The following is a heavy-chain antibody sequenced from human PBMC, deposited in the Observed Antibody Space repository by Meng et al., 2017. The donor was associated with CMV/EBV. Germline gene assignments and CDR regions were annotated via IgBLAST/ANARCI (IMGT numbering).Heavy chain of an antibody. CDR3: ARADLAAAGTGCDY. CDR2: INHSGST. D-gene: IGHD6-13*01. J-gene: IGHJ4*02. Sequence: SETLSLTCAVYGGSFSGYYWSWIRQPPGKGLEWIGEINHSGSTNYNPSLKSRVTISVDTSKNQFSLKLSSVTAADTAVYYCARADLAAAGTGCDYWGQGTLVTVSS. V-gene: IGHV4-34*01. CDR1: GGSFSGYY.